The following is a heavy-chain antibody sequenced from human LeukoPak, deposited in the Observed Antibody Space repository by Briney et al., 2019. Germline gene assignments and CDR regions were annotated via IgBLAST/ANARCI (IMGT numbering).Heavy chain of an antibody. D-gene: IGHD5-18*01. Sequence: GASVKVSCKASGYTFTSYDINWVRQATGQGLEWIGWMNPNSGNTGYAQKFQGRVTMTRNTSISTAYMELSSLRSEDTAVCYCERGVGGYSYGLGAYWFDPWGQGTLVTVSS. CDR1: GYTFTSYD. CDR3: ERGVGGYSYGLGAYWFDP. V-gene: IGHV1-8*01. J-gene: IGHJ5*02. CDR2: MNPNSGNT.